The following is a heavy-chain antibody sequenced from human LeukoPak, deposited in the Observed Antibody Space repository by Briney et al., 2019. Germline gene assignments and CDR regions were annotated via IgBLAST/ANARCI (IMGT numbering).Heavy chain of an antibody. V-gene: IGHV3-53*01. Sequence: GGSLRLSCAASGFTVSSNYMSWVRQAPGKGLEWVSVIYSGGSTYYADSVKGRFTISRDNSKNTLYPQMNSLRAEDTAVYYCAKGVTMIVVVITVDYWGQGTLVTVSS. J-gene: IGHJ4*02. CDR1: GFTVSSNY. CDR2: IYSGGST. D-gene: IGHD3-22*01. CDR3: AKGVTMIVVVITVDY.